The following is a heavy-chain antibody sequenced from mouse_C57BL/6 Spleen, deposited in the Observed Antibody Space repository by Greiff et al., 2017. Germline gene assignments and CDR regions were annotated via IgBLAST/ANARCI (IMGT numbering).Heavy chain of an antibody. J-gene: IGHJ3*01. CDR1: GYTFTDYN. CDR3: ARPYYYGSSSWFAY. V-gene: IGHV1-22*01. CDR2: INPNNGGT. D-gene: IGHD1-1*01. Sequence: EVQLQQSGPELVKPGASVKMSCKASGYTFTDYNMHWVKQSHGKSLEWIGYINPNNGGTSYNQKFKGKATLTVNKSSSTAYMELRSLTSEESAVYYCARPYYYGSSSWFAYWGQGTLVTVSA.